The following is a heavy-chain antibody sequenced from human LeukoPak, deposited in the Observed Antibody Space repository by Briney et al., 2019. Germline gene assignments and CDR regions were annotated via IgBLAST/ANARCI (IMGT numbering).Heavy chain of an antibody. CDR3: AREGSGWYEFHFDN. CDR1: GYTFTGYY. CDR2: INPNSGGT. D-gene: IGHD6-19*01. V-gene: IGHV1-2*02. Sequence: VASVKVSCEASGYTFTGYYMHWVRQAPGQGLEWMGWINPNSGGTNYAQKFQGRVTMTRDTSISTAYMELSSLRSEDTALYFCAREGSGWYEFHFDNWGQGTLVTVSS. J-gene: IGHJ4*02.